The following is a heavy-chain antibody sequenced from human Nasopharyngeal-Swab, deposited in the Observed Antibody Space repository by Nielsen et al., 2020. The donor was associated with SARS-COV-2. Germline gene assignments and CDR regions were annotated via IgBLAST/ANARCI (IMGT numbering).Heavy chain of an antibody. CDR2: ISYSGST. CDR3: ARHAPPVYYYYIDV. V-gene: IGHV4-59*08. J-gene: IGHJ6*03. Sequence: SETLSLTCTVPGGSISPYYWSWIRRPPGKGLDWIGYISYSGSTNYNPSLKSRVTIPVDTSKKQFSLRLSSLTAADTAVYYCARHAPPVYYYYIDVWGKGTTVTVSS. CDR1: GGSISPYY.